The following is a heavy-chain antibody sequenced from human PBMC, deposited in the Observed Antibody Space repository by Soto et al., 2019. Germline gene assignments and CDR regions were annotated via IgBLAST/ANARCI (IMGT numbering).Heavy chain of an antibody. CDR1: GYSFTSYW. J-gene: IGHJ6*02. Sequence: PGESLKISCKGSGYSFTSYWIGWVRQMPGKGLEWMGIIYPGDSDARYSPSFQGQVTISADKSISTAYLQWSSLKASDTAMYYCARGAKDYYYGMDVWGPGTTVTVSS. V-gene: IGHV5-51*01. CDR2: IYPGDSDA. CDR3: ARGAKDYYYGMDV. D-gene: IGHD2-15*01.